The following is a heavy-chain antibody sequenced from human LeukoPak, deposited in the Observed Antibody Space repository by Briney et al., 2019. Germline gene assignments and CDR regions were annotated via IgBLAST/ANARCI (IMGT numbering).Heavy chain of an antibody. CDR2: INHSGST. D-gene: IGHD3-9*01. CDR3: ARDRLHPIRYFDY. V-gene: IGHV4-34*01. Sequence: SETLSLTCAVYGGSFSGYYWTWIRQPPGKGLEWIGEINHSGSTNYNPSLKSRVTISIDTSKNQFSLKLSSVTAADTAVYYCARDRLHPIRYFDYWGQGTLVTVSS. CDR1: GGSFSGYY. J-gene: IGHJ4*02.